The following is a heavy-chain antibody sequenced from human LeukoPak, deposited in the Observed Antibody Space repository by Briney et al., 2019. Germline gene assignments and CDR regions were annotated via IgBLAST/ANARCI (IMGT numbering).Heavy chain of an antibody. CDR2: ISYDGSNK. CDR3: ARVHMIVVVLGAFDI. Sequence: GGSLRLSCAASGFTFSSYAMHWVRQAPGKGLEWVAVISYDGSNKYYADSVKGRFTISRDNSKNTLYLQMNSLRAEDTVVYYCARVHMIVVVLGAFDIWGQGTMVTVSS. J-gene: IGHJ3*02. CDR1: GFTFSSYA. V-gene: IGHV3-30*04. D-gene: IGHD3-22*01.